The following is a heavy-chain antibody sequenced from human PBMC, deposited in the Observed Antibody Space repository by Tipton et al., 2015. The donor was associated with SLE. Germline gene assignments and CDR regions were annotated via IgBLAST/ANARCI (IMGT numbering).Heavy chain of an antibody. CDR1: DGSITSVNW. J-gene: IGHJ2*01. CDR2: INHGGST. D-gene: IGHD1-26*01. V-gene: IGHV4-4*02. CDR3: ARDHGAQGYFDL. Sequence: TLSLTCTVSDGSITSVNWWNWVRQPPGKGLEWIWEINHGGSTNYNPSLKSRVSISVDKSKNQISLRLSSVTAADTAVYYCARDHGAQGYFDLWGHGTLVTVSS.